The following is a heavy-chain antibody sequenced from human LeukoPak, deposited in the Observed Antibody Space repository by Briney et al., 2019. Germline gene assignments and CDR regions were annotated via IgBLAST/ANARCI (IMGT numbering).Heavy chain of an antibody. D-gene: IGHD6-13*01. CDR3: AKGWAAAGIYYYYYYYMDV. V-gene: IGHV3-23*01. CDR1: GFTFSSYA. CDR2: ISGSGGST. Sequence: PGGSLRLSCAASGFTFSSYAMSWVRQAPGKGLEWVSAISGSGGSTYYADSVKGRFTISRDNSKNTLYLQMNSLRAEDTAVYYCAKGWAAAGIYYYYYYYMDVWGKGTTVTVSS. J-gene: IGHJ6*03.